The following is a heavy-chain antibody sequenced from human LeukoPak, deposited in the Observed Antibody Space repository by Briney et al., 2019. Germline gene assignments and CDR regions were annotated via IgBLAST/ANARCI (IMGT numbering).Heavy chain of an antibody. CDR1: GYTFTGYY. CDR3: VTGRVVPHY. J-gene: IGHJ4*02. V-gene: IGHV1-2*02. Sequence: ASVTVSCKASGYTFTGYYMHWVRQAPGKGLEWMGWINPNSGGTTYAQKFQGRVTMTRDTSISTAYMELSRLRSDDTAVYYCVTGRVVPHYWGQGTLVTVSS. D-gene: IGHD2-2*01. CDR2: INPNSGGT.